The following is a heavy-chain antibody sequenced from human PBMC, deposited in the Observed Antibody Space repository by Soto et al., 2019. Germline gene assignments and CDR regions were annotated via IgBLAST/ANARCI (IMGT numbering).Heavy chain of an antibody. Sequence: SETLSLTCTVSGGSISSSSYYLSWIRQPPGKGLEWIGSIYYSGSTYYNPSLKSRVTISVDTSKNQFSLKLSSVTAADTAVYYCACIFSGGYGYGFYYYGMDVWGQGTTVTVSS. J-gene: IGHJ6*02. V-gene: IGHV4-39*01. CDR1: GGSISSSSYY. CDR3: ACIFSGGYGYGFYYYGMDV. D-gene: IGHD5-18*01. CDR2: IYYSGST.